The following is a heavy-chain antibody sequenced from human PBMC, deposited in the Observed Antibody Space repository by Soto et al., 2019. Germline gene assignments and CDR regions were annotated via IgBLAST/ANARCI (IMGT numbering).Heavy chain of an antibody. CDR1: GYTFTGYY. Sequence: SVKVSCKASGYTFTGYYMHWVRQAPGQGLEWMGWINPNSGGTNYAQKFQGWVTMTRDTSISTAYMELSRLRSDDTAVYYCARAIRGSGSSLWFDPWGQGTLVTVSS. D-gene: IGHD3-10*01. J-gene: IGHJ5*02. CDR2: INPNSGGT. V-gene: IGHV1-2*04. CDR3: ARAIRGSGSSLWFDP.